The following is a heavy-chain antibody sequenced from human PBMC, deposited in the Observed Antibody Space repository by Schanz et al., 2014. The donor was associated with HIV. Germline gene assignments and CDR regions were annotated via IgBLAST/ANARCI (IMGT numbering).Heavy chain of an antibody. CDR3: AKDSLGGQLVRSAYWYFDL. J-gene: IGHJ2*01. CDR1: GFTFSNYA. D-gene: IGHD6-13*01. V-gene: IGHV3-9*01. Sequence: QMLESGGGLVQPGGSLRLSCVTSGFTFSNYAVSWVRQAPGKGLEWVSSISWNSGSVDYADSVKGRFTISRDNAKRSVYLQMNTLRAEDTALYYCAKDSLGGQLVRSAYWYFDLWGRGTLVTVSS. CDR2: ISWNSGSV.